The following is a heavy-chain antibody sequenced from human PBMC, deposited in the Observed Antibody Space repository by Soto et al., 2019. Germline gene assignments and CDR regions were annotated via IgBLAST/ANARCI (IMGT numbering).Heavy chain of an antibody. CDR2: INAGNGNT. J-gene: IGHJ4*02. CDR1: GYTFTSYA. Sequence: QVQLVQSGAEEKKPGPSVKVSCKASGYTFTSYAMHWVRQAPGQRLEWMGWINAGNGNTKYSQKFQGRVTITGDTSASTAYMAPSSATSEDTAVYYCARSIVVVTALDYWGQGTLVTVSS. D-gene: IGHD2-21*02. CDR3: ARSIVVVTALDY. V-gene: IGHV1-3*05.